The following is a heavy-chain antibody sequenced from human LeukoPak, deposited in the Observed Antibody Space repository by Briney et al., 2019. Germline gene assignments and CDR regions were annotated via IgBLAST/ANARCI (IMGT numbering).Heavy chain of an antibody. V-gene: IGHV1-18*01. CDR2: ISAYNGNT. CDR1: GYTFTSYG. J-gene: IGHJ6*02. CDR3: ARDARTTATTGLLDPDLYYGMDV. D-gene: IGHD4-17*01. Sequence: ASVKVSCKASGYTFTSYGISWVRQAPGQGLEWMGWISAYNGNTNYAQKLQGRVTMTTDTSTSSAYMELRSLRSDDTAVYYCARDARTTATTGLLDPDLYYGMDVWGQGTTVTVSS.